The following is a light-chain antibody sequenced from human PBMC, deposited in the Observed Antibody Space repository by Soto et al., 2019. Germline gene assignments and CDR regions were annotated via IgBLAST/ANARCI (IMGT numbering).Light chain of an antibody. J-gene: IGLJ3*02. Sequence: QSVLTQPPSVSGAPGQRVTLSCTGNTSNLGAGYDVHWYQQLPGAAPKLVIFGNRNRPSGVPERFSGSKSGTSASLAITGRQAEDEADYYCQAYDYSLTASVFGGGTKLTVL. CDR3: QAYDYSLTASV. CDR1: TSNLGAGYD. V-gene: IGLV1-40*01. CDR2: GNR.